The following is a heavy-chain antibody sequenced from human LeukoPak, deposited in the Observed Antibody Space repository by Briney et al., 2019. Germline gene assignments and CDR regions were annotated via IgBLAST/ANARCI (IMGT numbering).Heavy chain of an antibody. V-gene: IGHV3-21*01. D-gene: IGHD2-15*01. Sequence: PGGSLRLSCGASGFTFSSYSMKWVRRAPGKGLEWVSSISSSSSYIYYADSVKGRFTISRDNAKNSLYLQMNSLRAEDTAVYYCARDDQKYCSGGSCYSFADYYYGMDVWGQGTTVTVSS. J-gene: IGHJ6*02. CDR3: ARDDQKYCSGGSCYSFADYYYGMDV. CDR2: ISSSSSYI. CDR1: GFTFSSYS.